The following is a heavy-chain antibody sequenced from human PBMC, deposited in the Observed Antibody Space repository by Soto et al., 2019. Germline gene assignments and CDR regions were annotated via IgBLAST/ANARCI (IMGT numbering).Heavy chain of an antibody. CDR3: ARDGRRLIAARRDAFDI. D-gene: IGHD6-6*01. Sequence: PGGSLRLSCAASGFTFSSYEMNWVRQAPGKGLEWVSYISSSGSTIYYADSVKGRFTISRDNAKNSLYLQMNSLRAEDTAVYYCARDGRRLIAARRDAFDIWGQGTMVTVSS. CDR1: GFTFSSYE. J-gene: IGHJ3*02. V-gene: IGHV3-48*03. CDR2: ISSSGSTI.